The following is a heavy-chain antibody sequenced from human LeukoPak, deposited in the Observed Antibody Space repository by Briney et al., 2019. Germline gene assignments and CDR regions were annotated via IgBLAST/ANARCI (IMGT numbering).Heavy chain of an antibody. CDR3: ARVSGYAFDY. J-gene: IGHJ4*02. D-gene: IGHD5-12*01. CDR1: GFSLSSYS. CDR2: ISSSSSYI. Sequence: PGGSLRLSCAASGFSLSSYSMNWVRQAPGKGLEWVSSISSSSSYIYYADSVKGRFTISRDNAKNSLYLQMNSLRAEDTAVYYCARVSGYAFDYWGQGTLVTVSS. V-gene: IGHV3-21*01.